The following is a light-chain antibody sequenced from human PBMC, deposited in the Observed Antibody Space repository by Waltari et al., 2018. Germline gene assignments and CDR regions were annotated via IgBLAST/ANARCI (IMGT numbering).Light chain of an antibody. CDR3: QSLDRSGTVI. V-gene: IGLV3-25*03. J-gene: IGLJ2*01. Sequence: SYELTQPPSVSVSPGPTARTTCSGQALPTPNAYLYQQKASPAPGLVIYKDKGRPSGIPERFSGSSSGTTVSLTISGVLAEDEADYYCQSLDRSGTVIFGGGTTLTVL. CDR2: KDK. CDR1: ALPTPN.